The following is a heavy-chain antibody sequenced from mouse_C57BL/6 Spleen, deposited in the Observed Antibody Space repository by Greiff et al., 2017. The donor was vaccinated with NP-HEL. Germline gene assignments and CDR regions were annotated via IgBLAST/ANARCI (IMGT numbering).Heavy chain of an antibody. CDR3: ARIRVLLPLYYAMDY. Sequence: EVKLQESGPELVKPGASVKISCKASGYSFTDYNMNWVKQSNGKSLEWIGVINPNYGTTSYNQKFKGKATLTVDQSSSTAYMQLNSLTSEDSAVYYCARIRVLLPLYYAMDYWGQGTSVTVSS. CDR2: INPNYGTT. CDR1: GYSFTDYN. D-gene: IGHD1-1*01. J-gene: IGHJ4*01. V-gene: IGHV1-39*01.